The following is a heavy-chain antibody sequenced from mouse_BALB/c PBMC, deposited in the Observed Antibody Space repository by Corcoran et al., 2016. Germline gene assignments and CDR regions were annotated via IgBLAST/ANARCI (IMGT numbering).Heavy chain of an antibody. CDR1: GFNIKDTY. J-gene: IGHJ3*01. D-gene: IGHD2-1*01. CDR2: IDPANGNT. V-gene: IGHV14-3*02. Sequence: EVQLQQSGAELVKPGASVKLSCTASGFNIKDTYMHWVKQRPEQGLEWIGRIDPANGNTKNDPKFQGKATITADTSSNTAYLQLSSLTYEDTAVYYCASRDYGNYLAWFAYWGQGTLVTVSA. CDR3: ASRDYGNYLAWFAY.